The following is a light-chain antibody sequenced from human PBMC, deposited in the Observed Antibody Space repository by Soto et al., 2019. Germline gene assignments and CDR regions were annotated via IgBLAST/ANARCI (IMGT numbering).Light chain of an antibody. Sequence: EIVLTQSPGTLSLSSGERATLSYRANESVDDDFLAWYQRRPGQAPRLLIYGASTRASGIPQRFSGGGSGTEFTLTISRLEPEDFAVYYCQQYGGSPLTFGQGTRLEIK. CDR1: ESVDDDF. CDR3: QQYGGSPLT. CDR2: GAS. J-gene: IGKJ5*01. V-gene: IGKV3-20*01.